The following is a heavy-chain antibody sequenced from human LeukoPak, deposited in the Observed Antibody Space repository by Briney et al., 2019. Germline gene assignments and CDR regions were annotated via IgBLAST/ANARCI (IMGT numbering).Heavy chain of an antibody. Sequence: KPSETLSLTCTVSGGSISSYYWSWIRQPPGKGLERIGYIYSSGSTNYNPSLKSRVTISVDTPKNQFSLKLSSVTAAGTAVYYCARGPAKYYFDYWGQGTLVTVSS. CDR3: ARGPAKYYFDY. D-gene: IGHD4/OR15-4a*01. CDR2: IYSSGST. CDR1: GGSISSYY. V-gene: IGHV4-59*01. J-gene: IGHJ4*02.